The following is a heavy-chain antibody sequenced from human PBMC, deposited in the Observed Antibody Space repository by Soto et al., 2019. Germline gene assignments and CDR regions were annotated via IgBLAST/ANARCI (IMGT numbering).Heavy chain of an antibody. CDR3: ARGSDSGLDY. J-gene: IGHJ4*02. Sequence: PSETLFLTCAVSGGSISSGGYSWSWIRQPPGKGLEWIGYIYHSGSTYYNPSLKSRVTISVDRSKNQFSLKLSSVTAADTAVYYCARGSDSGLDYWGQGTLVTVSS. D-gene: IGHD5-12*01. CDR2: IYHSGST. V-gene: IGHV4-30-2*01. CDR1: GGSISSGGYS.